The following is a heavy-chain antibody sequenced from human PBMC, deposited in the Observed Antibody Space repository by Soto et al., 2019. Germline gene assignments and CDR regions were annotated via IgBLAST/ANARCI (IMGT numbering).Heavy chain of an antibody. CDR1: SGPSRSHN. Sequence: QVQVQQSGPGLVKPSETLSLTCTVSSGPSRSHNWGWIRQPPGRGLEWSGYGYYTGDTSYNPSLTSRVTISADTPTHHISLTLRSVTAPASAVYYCVRQGIDYLHGLVEVWGQGTTVSVSS. D-gene: IGHD5-12*01. CDR3: VRQGIDYLHGLVEV. J-gene: IGHJ6*02. V-gene: IGHV4-59*08. CDR2: GYYTGDT.